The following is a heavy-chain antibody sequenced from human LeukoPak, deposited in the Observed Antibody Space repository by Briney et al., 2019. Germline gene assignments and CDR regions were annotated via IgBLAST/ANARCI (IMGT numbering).Heavy chain of an antibody. CDR2: ISAYNGDT. D-gene: IGHD2-15*01. CDR3: ARDIGYCSGGSCSPYCDY. J-gene: IGHJ4*02. V-gene: IGHV1-18*04. CDR1: GYTFTRYG. Sequence: ASVKVSCKASGYTFTRYGISWLRQAPGQGLEWVGWISAYNGDTNYAQKLQGRVTMTTDTSTSTAYMELRRLISDDTAVYYCARDIGYCSGGSCSPYCDYWGQGTLVTVSS.